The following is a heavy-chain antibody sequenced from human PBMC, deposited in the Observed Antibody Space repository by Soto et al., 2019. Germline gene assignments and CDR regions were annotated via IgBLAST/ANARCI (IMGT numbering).Heavy chain of an antibody. Sequence: SETLSLTCTVSGGSISSGGYYWSWIRQHPGKGLEWIGYIYYSGSTYYNPSLKSRVTISVDTSKNQFSLKLSPVTAADTAVYYCARVYAAVAGISTDFDYWGQGTLVTVSS. CDR1: GGSISSGGYY. V-gene: IGHV4-31*03. D-gene: IGHD6-19*01. CDR2: IYYSGST. CDR3: ARVYAAVAGISTDFDY. J-gene: IGHJ4*02.